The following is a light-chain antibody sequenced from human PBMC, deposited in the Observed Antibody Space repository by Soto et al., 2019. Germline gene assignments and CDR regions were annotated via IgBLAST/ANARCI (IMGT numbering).Light chain of an antibody. CDR1: QRISSN. V-gene: IGKV3-15*01. CDR3: QHYNNWPPWT. CDR2: SAS. Sequence: EIVMTQSPATLSVSPGERATLSCRASQRISSNLAWYQQKPGQAPRLLIYSASTRATGIPARFSGSGSGTEFTLTISSLQSEDIAVYYCQHYNNWPPWTFGQGTKVDIK. J-gene: IGKJ1*01.